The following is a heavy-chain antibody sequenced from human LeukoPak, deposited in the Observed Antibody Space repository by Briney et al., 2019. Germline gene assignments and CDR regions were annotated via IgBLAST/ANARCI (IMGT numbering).Heavy chain of an antibody. Sequence: SETLSLTCTVSGGSISSYYWSWIRQPAGKGLEWIGRIYTSGSTNYNPSLKSRVTMSVDTSKNQFSLKLSSVTAADTAVYYCARGWPCVAGSYYDSSGYYCMDIWGQGTMVTVSS. CDR2: IYTSGST. V-gene: IGHV4-4*07. CDR3: ARGWPCVAGSYYDSSGYYCMDI. J-gene: IGHJ3*02. D-gene: IGHD3-22*01. CDR1: GGSISSYY.